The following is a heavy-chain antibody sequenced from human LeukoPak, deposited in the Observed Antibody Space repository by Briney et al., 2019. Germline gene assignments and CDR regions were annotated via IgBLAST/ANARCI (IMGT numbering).Heavy chain of an antibody. J-gene: IGHJ4*02. V-gene: IGHV3-30*02. CDR2: IRYDGSTK. CDR3: AKDLDSSSWYDGYFGY. D-gene: IGHD6-13*01. Sequence: GGSLRLSCAASGFTFSSYGMHWVRQAPGKGLEWVTFIRYDGSTKYYADSVKGRFTISRDNSKNTLFLQMNSLRAEDTAVYYCAKDLDSSSWYDGYFGYWGQGTLVTVSS. CDR1: GFTFSSYG.